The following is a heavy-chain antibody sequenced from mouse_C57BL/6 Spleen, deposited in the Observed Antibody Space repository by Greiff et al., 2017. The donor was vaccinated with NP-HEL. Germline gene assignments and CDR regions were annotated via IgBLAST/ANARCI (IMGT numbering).Heavy chain of an antibody. D-gene: IGHD2-4*01. Sequence: VQLQQSGAELAGPGASVKLSCKASGYTFTSYGISWVKQRTGQGLEWIGEIYPRSGNTYYNEKFKGKATLTADKSSSTAYMELRSLTSEDSAVYFCARHDYRGYFDYWGQGTTLTVSS. V-gene: IGHV1-81*01. CDR3: ARHDYRGYFDY. CDR1: GYTFTSYG. CDR2: IYPRSGNT. J-gene: IGHJ2*01.